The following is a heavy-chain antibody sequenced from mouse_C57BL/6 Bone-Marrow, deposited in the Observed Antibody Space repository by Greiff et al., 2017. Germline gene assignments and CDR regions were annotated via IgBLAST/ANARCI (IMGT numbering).Heavy chain of an antibody. V-gene: IGHV1-55*01. CDR1: GYTFTSYW. J-gene: IGHJ4*01. Sequence: QVQLQQPGAELVKPGASVKMSCTASGYTFTSYWITWVKQRPGQGLEWIGDIYPGSGSTNYNEKFKSNATLTVDTSSGTAYMQLSSLTSEDSAVYYCAICTTVVDYAMDYWGQGTSVTVSS. D-gene: IGHD1-1*01. CDR2: IYPGSGST. CDR3: AICTTVVDYAMDY.